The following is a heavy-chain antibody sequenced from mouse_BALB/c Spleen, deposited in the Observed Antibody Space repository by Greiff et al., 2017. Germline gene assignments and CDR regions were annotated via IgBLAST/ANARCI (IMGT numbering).Heavy chain of an antibody. Sequence: QVQLQQSGAELVRPGASVTLSCKASGYTFTDYEMHWVKQTPVHGLEWIGAIDPETGGTAYNQKFKGKATLTADKSSSTAYMELRSLTSEDSAVYYCTKWYYGGPYFDYWGQGTTLTVSS. CDR1: GYTFTDYE. CDR3: TKWYYGGPYFDY. V-gene: IGHV1-15*01. J-gene: IGHJ2*01. D-gene: IGHD1-1*02. CDR2: IDPETGGT.